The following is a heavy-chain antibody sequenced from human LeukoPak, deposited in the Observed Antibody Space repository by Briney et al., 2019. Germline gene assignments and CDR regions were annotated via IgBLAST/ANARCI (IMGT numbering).Heavy chain of an antibody. Sequence: SETLSLTCTVSGGSISSYYWSWIRQPPGKGLEWIGYIYYSGSTNYNPSLKSRVTISVDTSKNQFSLKLSSVTAADTAVYYCARNQYYDILTGRNWFDPWGQGTLVTVSS. V-gene: IGHV4-59*08. CDR2: IYYSGST. J-gene: IGHJ5*02. CDR1: GGSISSYY. CDR3: ARNQYYDILTGRNWFDP. D-gene: IGHD3-9*01.